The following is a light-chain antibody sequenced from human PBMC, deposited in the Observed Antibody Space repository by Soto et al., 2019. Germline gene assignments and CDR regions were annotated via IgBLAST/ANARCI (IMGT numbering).Light chain of an antibody. CDR2: VTS. CDR3: QQGHNLPLT. V-gene: IGKV1-12*01. J-gene: IGKJ5*01. CDR1: QGLSGS. Sequence: DIQMTQSPSSVSASVGDRVTITCRATQGLSGSLAWYQQKPGKAPKLLISVTSRLQSGVPSRFSGSASGTDFSLPRDSLRREDLATYYCQQGHNLPLTFCQGTRLEIK.